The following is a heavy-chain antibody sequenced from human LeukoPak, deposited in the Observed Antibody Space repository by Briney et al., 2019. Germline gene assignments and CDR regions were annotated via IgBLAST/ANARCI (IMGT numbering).Heavy chain of an antibody. CDR1: GGSISSGGYS. D-gene: IGHD3-10*01. J-gene: IGHJ5*02. CDR3: ARLLWFGELSSWFDP. CDR2: IYHSGST. Sequence: SETLSLTCAVSGGSISSGGYSWSWIRQPPGKGLEWIWYIYHSGSTYYNPSLKSRVTISVDRSKNQFSLKLSSVTAADTAVYYCARLLWFGELSSWFDPWGQGTLVTVSS. V-gene: IGHV4-30-2*01.